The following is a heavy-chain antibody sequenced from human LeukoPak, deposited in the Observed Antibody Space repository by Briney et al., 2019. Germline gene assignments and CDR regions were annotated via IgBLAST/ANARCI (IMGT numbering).Heavy chain of an antibody. CDR2: IYYSGNT. J-gene: IGHJ3*02. CDR1: GGSISGDH. D-gene: IGHD1-1*01. Sequence: PSETLSLTCTVSGGSISGDHWNWIRQPPGKGLEWIGCIYYSGNTNYNPSLKSRVTISVDTSKNQFSLKLNSVTAADTAVYYCARRNDFGIWGQGTMVTVSS. CDR3: ARRNDFGI. V-gene: IGHV4-59*08.